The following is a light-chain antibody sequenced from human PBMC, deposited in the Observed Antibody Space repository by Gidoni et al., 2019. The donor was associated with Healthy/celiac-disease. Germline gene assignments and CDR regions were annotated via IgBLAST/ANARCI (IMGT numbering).Light chain of an antibody. V-gene: IGLV1-36*01. Sequence: QSVLTQPPSVSAAPRQRVTISCSGSSSNIGNNPVNWYQQLPGKAPKLLIYYDDLLPSGVSDRFSGSKSGTSASLAISGLQSEDEADYYCAAWDDSLNGVVFGGGTKLTV. CDR1: SSNIGNNP. CDR3: AAWDDSLNGVV. J-gene: IGLJ2*01. CDR2: YDD.